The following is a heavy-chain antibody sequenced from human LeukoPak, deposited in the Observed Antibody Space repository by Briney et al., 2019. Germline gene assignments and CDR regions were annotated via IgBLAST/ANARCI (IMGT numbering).Heavy chain of an antibody. V-gene: IGHV3-23*01. CDR2: ISGSGDNT. J-gene: IGHJ4*02. CDR1: GFTFSSYS. D-gene: IGHD6-19*01. CDR3: AKSGPGYSSGWYFFDY. Sequence: GGSLRLSCAASGFTFSSYSMTWVRQAPGKGLEWLSTISGSGDNTYYADSMKGRFTISRDNPNNSLFLQLNSLSAEDTAVYYCAKSGPGYSSGWYFFDYWGQGTLVTVSS.